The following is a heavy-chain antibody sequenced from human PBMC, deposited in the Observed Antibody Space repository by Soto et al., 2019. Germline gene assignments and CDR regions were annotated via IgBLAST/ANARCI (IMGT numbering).Heavy chain of an antibody. CDR3: AKVDKFGSPPIYFDY. J-gene: IGHJ4*02. CDR1: GFTFSSYV. CDR2: ISGSGGST. Sequence: GGSLRLSCAASGFTFSSYVMSWVRQAPGKGLEWVSAISGSGGSTYYADSVKGRFTISRDNSKNTLYLQMNSLRAEDTAVYYCAKVDKFGSPPIYFDYWGQGTLVTVSS. D-gene: IGHD1-26*01. V-gene: IGHV3-23*01.